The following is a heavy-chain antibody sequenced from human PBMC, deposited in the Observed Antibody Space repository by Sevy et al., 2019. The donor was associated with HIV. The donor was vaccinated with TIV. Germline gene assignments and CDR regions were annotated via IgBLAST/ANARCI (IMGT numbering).Heavy chain of an antibody. Sequence: GGSLRLSCAASGFTFSSYSMNWVRQAPGKGLEWISYISSSSSTIYYADSVKGRFTISRDNSRNSLFLQMNSLRSEDTAVYYCALERLSSNVAEYFQNWGQGTLVTVSS. CDR2: ISSSSSTI. J-gene: IGHJ1*01. V-gene: IGHV3-48*04. CDR1: GFTFSSYS. CDR3: ALERLSSNVAEYFQN. D-gene: IGHD1-1*01.